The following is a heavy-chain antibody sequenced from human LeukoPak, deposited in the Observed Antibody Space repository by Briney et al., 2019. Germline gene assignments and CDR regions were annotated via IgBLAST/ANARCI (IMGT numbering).Heavy chain of an antibody. D-gene: IGHD3-16*01. V-gene: IGHV3-7*01. CDR1: GFSFSDYW. J-gene: IGHJ4*02. Sequence: GGSLRLSCAVSGFSFSDYWMSWVRQAPGKGLEWVANINQDGSETNYVDSVRGRFTISRDNAKNSLYLQMNGLGAEDTAVYYCARELKGYGYYFFDYWGPGTLVAASS. CDR2: INQDGSET. CDR3: ARELKGYGYYFFDY.